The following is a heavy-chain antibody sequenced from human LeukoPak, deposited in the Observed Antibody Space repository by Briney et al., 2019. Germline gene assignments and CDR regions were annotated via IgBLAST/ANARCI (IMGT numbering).Heavy chain of an antibody. J-gene: IGHJ4*02. CDR2: IRYDGSKK. Sequence: PGGSLRLSCAAPGFTFSSYGIHWVRQAPGKGLEWVAFIRYDGSKKYYADSVKGRFTISRDNSKNTLYLQMNSLRAEDTAVYYCAKDPQKWESYFDYWGQGTLVTVSS. D-gene: IGHD1-26*01. V-gene: IGHV3-30*02. CDR3: AKDPQKWESYFDY. CDR1: GFTFSSYG.